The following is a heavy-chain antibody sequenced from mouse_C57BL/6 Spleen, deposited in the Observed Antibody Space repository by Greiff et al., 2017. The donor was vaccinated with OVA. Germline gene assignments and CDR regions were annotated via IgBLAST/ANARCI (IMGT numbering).Heavy chain of an antibody. CDR1: GYSITSGYY. CDR3: ASDYGSRYFDV. D-gene: IGHD1-1*01. J-gene: IGHJ1*03. Sequence: VQLKESGPGLVKPSQSLSLTCSVTGYSITSGYYWNWIRQFPGNKLEWMGYISYDGSNNYNPSLKNRISITRDTSKNQFFLKLNSVTTEDTATYYCASDYGSRYFDVWGTGTTVTVSS. CDR2: ISYDGSN. V-gene: IGHV3-6*01.